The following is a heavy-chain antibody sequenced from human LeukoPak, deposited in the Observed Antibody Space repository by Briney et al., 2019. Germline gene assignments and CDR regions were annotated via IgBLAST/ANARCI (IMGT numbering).Heavy chain of an antibody. V-gene: IGHV3-7*01. CDR2: VVQDGSDR. Sequence: PGGSLRLSCAAAGSTLSSNWMSWVRQAPGKGLAWVANVVQDGSDRYSVDSVKCRFSISRDNAKNSLYLQMNSLRAEDTAVYYCARNNYYARDYWGQGTLVTVSS. CDR1: GSTLSSNW. D-gene: IGHD1-26*01. CDR3: ARNNYYARDY. J-gene: IGHJ4*02.